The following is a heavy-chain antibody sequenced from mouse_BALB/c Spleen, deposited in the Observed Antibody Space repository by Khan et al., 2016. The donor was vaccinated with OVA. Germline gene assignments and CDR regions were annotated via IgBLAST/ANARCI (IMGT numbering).Heavy chain of an antibody. Sequence: QIQLAQSGPELKKPGETVKISCKASGYTFTNYGMNWVKQSPGKALKWMGWINPYTGEPTYADDFKGRFAFSLETSASTAYLQINNLKNEDTATYYCARPPCLSCDLDHWGQGTSVTVSS. V-gene: IGHV9-3-1*01. CDR1: GYTFTNYG. CDR3: ARPPCLSCDLDH. CDR2: INPYTGEP. J-gene: IGHJ4*01.